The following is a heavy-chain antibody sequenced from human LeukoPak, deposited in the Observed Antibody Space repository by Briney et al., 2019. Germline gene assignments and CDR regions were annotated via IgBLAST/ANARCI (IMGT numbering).Heavy chain of an antibody. CDR2: IYYSGST. CDR1: GGSISSSSYY. D-gene: IGHD2-21*02. V-gene: IGHV4-39*01. Sequence: KPSETLSLTCTASGGSISSSSYYWGWIRQPPGKGLEWIGSIYYSGSTYYNPSLKSRVTISVDTSKNQFSLKLSSVTAADTAVYYCATIGSGDYVFDYWGQGTLVTVSS. J-gene: IGHJ4*02. CDR3: ATIGSGDYVFDY.